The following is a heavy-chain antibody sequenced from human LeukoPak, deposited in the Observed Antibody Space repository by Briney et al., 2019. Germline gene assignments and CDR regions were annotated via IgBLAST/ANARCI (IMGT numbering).Heavy chain of an antibody. CDR1: GGTFSGYA. Sequence: SVKVSRKASGGTFSGYAISWVRQAPGQGLDWMGGIIPIFGTANYAQKFQGRVTITADESTSTAYMELSSLRSEDMAVYYCARVAQMPRLFDYWGQGTLVTVSS. J-gene: IGHJ4*02. D-gene: IGHD2-2*01. CDR2: IIPIFGTA. V-gene: IGHV1-69*13. CDR3: ARVAQMPRLFDY.